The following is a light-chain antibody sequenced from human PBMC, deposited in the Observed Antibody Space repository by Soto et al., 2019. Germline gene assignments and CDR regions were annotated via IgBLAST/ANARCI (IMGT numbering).Light chain of an antibody. J-gene: IGLJ2*01. CDR3: CSYAGTSTFVT. V-gene: IGLV2-23*02. CDR1: SSDVGNYNL. CDR2: EVN. Sequence: QSALTQPDSVSGSPGQSITISCTGTSSDVGNYNLVSWYQQHPGNAPKLIISEVNKRPAGVSNRFSGSKSGNTASLTISGLQAEDEADYHCCSYAGTSTFVTFGGGTKLTV.